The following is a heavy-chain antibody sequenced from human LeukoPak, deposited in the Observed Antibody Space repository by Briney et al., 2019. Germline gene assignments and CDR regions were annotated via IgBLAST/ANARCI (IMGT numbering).Heavy chain of an antibody. D-gene: IGHD5-24*01. Sequence: SETLSLTCAVSGGSISSGGYSWSWIRQPPGKGLEWIGYIYHSGSTYYNPSLKSRVTISVDRSKNQFSLKLSSVTAADTAVYYCATGWLQSHFDYWGQGTLVTVSS. CDR3: ATGWLQSHFDY. CDR1: GGSISSGGYS. V-gene: IGHV4-30-2*01. J-gene: IGHJ4*02. CDR2: IYHSGST.